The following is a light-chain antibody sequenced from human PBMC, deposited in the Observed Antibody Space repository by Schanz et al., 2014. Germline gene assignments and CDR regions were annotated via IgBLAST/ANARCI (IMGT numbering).Light chain of an antibody. CDR3: QHYKNWPYT. Sequence: EIVMTQSPATLSVSPGERATLSCRASQSLSSNLAWYQQKPGQAPRLLIYGPSTRATGIPARFSGSGSATEFTLTISSLQSEDFAVYYCQHYKNWPYTFGQGTKLEI. CDR1: QSLSSN. CDR2: GPS. V-gene: IGKV3-15*01. J-gene: IGKJ2*01.